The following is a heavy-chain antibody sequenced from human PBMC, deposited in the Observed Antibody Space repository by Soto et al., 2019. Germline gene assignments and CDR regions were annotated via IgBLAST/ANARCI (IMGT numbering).Heavy chain of an antibody. D-gene: IGHD4-17*01. CDR2: SSYSGTT. CDR1: GDSITNDKYY. CDR3: ARDSRRTVTTVNWLEP. V-gene: IGHV4-31*02. J-gene: IGHJ5*02. Sequence: QVQLQESGPGLVKPSQTLSLTCSVSGDSITNDKYYWTWIRQHPGKGLEWIGYSSYSGTTFYSTSLKCRVNITVDTSKNLFSRNLSSVTAADTAIYYGARDSRRTVTTVNWLEPWGQGILVTVSS.